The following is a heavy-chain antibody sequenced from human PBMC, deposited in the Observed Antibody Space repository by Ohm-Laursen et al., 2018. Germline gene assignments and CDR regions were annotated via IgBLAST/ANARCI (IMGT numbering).Heavy chain of an antibody. V-gene: IGHV1-8*01. D-gene: IGHD2-2*01. Sequence: AASVKVSCKASGYTFTSYDINWVRQATGQGLEWMGWMNPNSGNTGYAQKFQGRVTITADESTSTAYMELSSLRSEDTAVYYCAGGPPLDDIVVVPAAMGRLAWWGQGTLVTVSS. CDR3: AGGPPLDDIVVVPAAMGRLAW. CDR1: GYTFTSYD. CDR2: MNPNSGNT. J-gene: IGHJ4*02.